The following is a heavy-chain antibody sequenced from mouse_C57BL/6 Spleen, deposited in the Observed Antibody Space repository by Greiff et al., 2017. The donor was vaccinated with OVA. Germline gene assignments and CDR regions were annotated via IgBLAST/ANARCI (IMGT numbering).Heavy chain of an antibody. J-gene: IGHJ1*03. Sequence: QVQLQQSGPGLVQPSQSLSITCPVSGFSLTSYGVHWVRQSPGKGLEWLGVIWSGGSTDYNAAFISRLSISKDNSKSQVFFKMHSLQADDTAIYYCARNGWYFDVWGTGTTVTVAS. V-gene: IGHV2-2*01. CDR1: GFSLTSYG. CDR2: IWSGGST. CDR3: ARNGWYFDV.